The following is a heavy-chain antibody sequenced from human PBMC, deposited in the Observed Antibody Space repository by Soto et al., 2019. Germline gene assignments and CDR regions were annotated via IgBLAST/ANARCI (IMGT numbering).Heavy chain of an antibody. CDR3: ARLIRYFDWLLSVGDSALFYYYGMDV. Sequence: PSETLSLTCAVSGGSISSYYWSWIRQPPGKGLEWIGYIYYSGSTNYNPSLKSRVTISVDTSKNQFSLKLSSVTAADTAVYYCARLIRYFDWLLSVGDSALFYYYGMDVWGQGTTVTVSS. CDR1: GGSISSYY. V-gene: IGHV4-59*08. D-gene: IGHD3-9*01. CDR2: IYYSGST. J-gene: IGHJ6*02.